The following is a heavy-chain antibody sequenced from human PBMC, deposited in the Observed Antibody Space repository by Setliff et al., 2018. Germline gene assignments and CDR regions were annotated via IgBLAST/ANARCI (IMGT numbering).Heavy chain of an antibody. J-gene: IGHJ4*02. Sequence: PGGSLRLSCAASGFTFNCCWMRWVRQAPGKGLGWVANINEDGSVTSYVDSVKGRFTISRDNAKNSLYLQMNSLRVDDTAVYYCTSEYHSGGWGQGTLVTVS. CDR1: GFTFNCCW. CDR2: INEDGSVT. D-gene: IGHD1-26*01. V-gene: IGHV3-7*01. CDR3: TSEYHSGG.